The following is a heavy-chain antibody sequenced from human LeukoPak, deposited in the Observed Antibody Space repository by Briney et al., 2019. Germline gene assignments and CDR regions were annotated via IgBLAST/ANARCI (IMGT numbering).Heavy chain of an antibody. J-gene: IGHJ3*01. CDR2: LSYGGTNK. V-gene: IGHV3-30-3*01. D-gene: IGHD3-3*01. CDR3: ARDRSGYANDAFDF. Sequence: GGSLRLSCAVSGFTFSTYEMNWVRQAPGKGLEWVAVLSYGGTNKYYADSVKGRFTISRDNSKNTMFLQMNSLRAEDTAVYHCARDRSGYANDAFDFWGQGTMVTVSS. CDR1: GFTFSTYE.